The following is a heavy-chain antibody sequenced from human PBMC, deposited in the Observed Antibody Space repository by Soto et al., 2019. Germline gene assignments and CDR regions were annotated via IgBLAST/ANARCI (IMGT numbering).Heavy chain of an antibody. CDR2: IIPILGIA. J-gene: IGHJ2*01. V-gene: IGHV1-69*02. Sequence: EASVKVSCTASGGTFSSYTISWVRQAPGQGLEWMGRIIPILGIANYAQKFQGRVTITADKSTSTAYMELSSLRSEDTAVYYCARAFDSSSPDWYFDLWGRGTLVTVS. D-gene: IGHD6-6*01. CDR1: GGTFSSYT. CDR3: ARAFDSSSPDWYFDL.